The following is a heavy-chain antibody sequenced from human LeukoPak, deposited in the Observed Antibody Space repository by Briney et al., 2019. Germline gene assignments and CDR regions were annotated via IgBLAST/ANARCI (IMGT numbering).Heavy chain of an antibody. CDR2: ISGSGGST. Sequence: PGGSLRLSCAASGFTFSSYAMSWVRQAPGKGLEWVSAISGSGGSTYYADSVKGRFTIYRDNSKNPLYLQMNSLRAEDTAVYYCARDPGSDFWRGYHFDYWGQGTLVTVSS. D-gene: IGHD3-3*01. V-gene: IGHV3-23*01. CDR1: GFTFSSYA. J-gene: IGHJ4*02. CDR3: ARDPGSDFWRGYHFDY.